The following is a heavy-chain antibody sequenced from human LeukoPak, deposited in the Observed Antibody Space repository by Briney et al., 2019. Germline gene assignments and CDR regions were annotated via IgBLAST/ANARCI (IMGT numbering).Heavy chain of an antibody. CDR3: ARGPSAEGPNFFDY. J-gene: IGHJ4*02. CDR2: IKQDGSEK. D-gene: IGHD2-8*01. Sequence: GGSLRLSCAASGFTFSSYWMSWVRQAPGKGLEWVANIKQDGSEKYYVDSVKGRFTISRGNAKNSLYLQMNSLRAEDTAVYYCARGPSAEGPNFFDYWGQGTLVTVSS. CDR1: GFTFSSYW. V-gene: IGHV3-7*04.